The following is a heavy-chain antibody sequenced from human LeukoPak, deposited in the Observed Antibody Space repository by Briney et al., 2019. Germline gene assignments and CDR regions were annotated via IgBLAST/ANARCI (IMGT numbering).Heavy chain of an antibody. CDR3: ARSPRDTTAQGAFDY. Sequence: SETLSLTCTVSGGSISSYYWSWIRQPPGKGLEWIGYIYYSGSTNYNPSLKSRVTISVDTSKNQFSLKLSSVTAADTAVYYCARSPRDTTAQGAFDYWGQGTLVTVSS. CDR2: IYYSGST. V-gene: IGHV4-59*12. J-gene: IGHJ4*02. CDR1: GGSISSYY. D-gene: IGHD1-26*01.